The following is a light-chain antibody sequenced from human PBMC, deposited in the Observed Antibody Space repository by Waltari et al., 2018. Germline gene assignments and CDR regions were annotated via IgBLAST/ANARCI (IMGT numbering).Light chain of an antibody. J-gene: IGKJ1*01. CDR3: LQYGSSPWT. V-gene: IGKV3-20*01. CDR1: QGVRSSE. Sequence: EIVLTQSPGTLPLSPGERATLPCRASQGVRSSELAWYQQKPGQAPRLLIFGASNRATGIPDRFSGSGSGTDFTLTISRLEPEDFAVYYCLQYGSSPWTFGQGTKVEIK. CDR2: GAS.